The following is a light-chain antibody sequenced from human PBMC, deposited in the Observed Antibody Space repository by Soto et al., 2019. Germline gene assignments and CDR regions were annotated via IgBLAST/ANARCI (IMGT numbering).Light chain of an antibody. CDR2: AGS. V-gene: IGKV1-39*01. CDR3: QQSYRTPPFS. J-gene: IGKJ3*01. CDR1: QSIGNS. Sequence: QSIGNSLNWYQQRSGKAPKLLIYAGSSLQSGVPSRFRGGGSGTDFTLTISGLQPEDFATYYCQQSYRTPPFSFGPGTKVDIK.